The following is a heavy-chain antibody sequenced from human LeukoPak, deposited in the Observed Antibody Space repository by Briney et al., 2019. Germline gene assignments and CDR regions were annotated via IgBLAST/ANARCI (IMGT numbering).Heavy chain of an antibody. Sequence: GGSLRLSCAASGFTFSNYDMHWVRQAPGKGLEWVAVISYDGSNKYYADSVKGRFTISRDNSKNTLYLQMNSLRAEDTAVYYCARGGLLWFGEFDYWGQGTLVTVSS. V-gene: IGHV3-30*03. CDR1: GFTFSNYD. J-gene: IGHJ4*02. CDR3: ARGGLLWFGEFDY. CDR2: ISYDGSNK. D-gene: IGHD3-10*01.